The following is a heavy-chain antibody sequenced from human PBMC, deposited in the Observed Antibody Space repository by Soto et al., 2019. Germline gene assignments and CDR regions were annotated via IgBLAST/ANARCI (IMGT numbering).Heavy chain of an antibody. Sequence: ASVKVSCKASGYTFTDYFIHWVRLAPGQGFEWMGWTNPNSRGTNYAPKFQGRVTMTRDTSNSTAYMELRGLRSDDTAVYYCARVTLKAGNWFDPWGQGTLVTVSS. CDR3: ARVTLKAGNWFDP. CDR1: GYTFTDYF. V-gene: IGHV1-2*02. J-gene: IGHJ5*02. CDR2: TNPNSRGT.